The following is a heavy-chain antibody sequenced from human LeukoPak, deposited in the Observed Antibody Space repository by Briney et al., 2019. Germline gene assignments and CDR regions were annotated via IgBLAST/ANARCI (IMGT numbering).Heavy chain of an antibody. Sequence: GGSLRLSCAASGLTFSSYWMSWVRQAPGKGLEWVANIKQDGSEKYYVDSVKGRFTISRDNAKNSLYLQMNSLRAEDTAVYYCARDGCSSTSCYLPYQYYYMNVWGQGTTVTVSS. CDR1: GLTFSSYW. CDR2: IKQDGSEK. J-gene: IGHJ6*03. V-gene: IGHV3-7*01. CDR3: ARDGCSSTSCYLPYQYYYMNV. D-gene: IGHD2-2*01.